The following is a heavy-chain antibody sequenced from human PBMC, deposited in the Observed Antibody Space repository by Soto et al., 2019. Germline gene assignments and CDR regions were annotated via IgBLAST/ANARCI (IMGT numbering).Heavy chain of an antibody. J-gene: IGHJ4*02. Sequence: PGGSLRLSCAASGFTVSSNYMSWVRQAPGKGLEWVSVIYSGGSTYYADSVKGRFTISRDNSKNTLYLQMNSLRAEDTAVYYCAREGSSYSSGFDYWGQGTLVTVS. CDR3: AREGSSYSSGFDY. V-gene: IGHV3-53*01. D-gene: IGHD6-19*01. CDR1: GFTVSSNY. CDR2: IYSGGST.